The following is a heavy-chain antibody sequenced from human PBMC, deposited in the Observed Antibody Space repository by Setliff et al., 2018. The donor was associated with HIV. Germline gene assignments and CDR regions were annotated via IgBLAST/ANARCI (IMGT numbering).Heavy chain of an antibody. CDR1: GYTFTSYG. V-gene: IGHV1-18*01. CDR3: ARDMFEIWERSLAKGDEFDP. D-gene: IGHD3-10*02. CDR2: ISAYNGNT. J-gene: IGHJ5*02. Sequence: ASVKVSCKASGYTFTSYGISWVRQAPGQGLEWMGWISAYNGNTNYAQKLQGRVTMTTDTSTSTAYMGLRSLRSDDTAIYYCARDMFEIWERSLAKGDEFDPWGQGSLVTVSS.